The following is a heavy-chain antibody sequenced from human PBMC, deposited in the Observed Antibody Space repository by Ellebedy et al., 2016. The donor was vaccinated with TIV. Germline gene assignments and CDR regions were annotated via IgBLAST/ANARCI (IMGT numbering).Heavy chain of an antibody. CDR2: ITWNSAGK. J-gene: IGHJ6*02. Sequence: SLKISXAASGFTFDDYAMYWVRQVPGKGLEWVSGITWNSAGKVYADSVKGRFTISRDNAKNSLYLEMNSLRAEDTALYYCAKDVGRLQYHYYAMDVWGQGTTVTVSS. CDR3: AKDVGRLQYHYYAMDV. D-gene: IGHD4-11*01. V-gene: IGHV3-9*01. CDR1: GFTFDDYA.